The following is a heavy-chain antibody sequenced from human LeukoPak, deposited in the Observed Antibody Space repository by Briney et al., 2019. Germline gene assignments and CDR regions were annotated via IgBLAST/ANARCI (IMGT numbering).Heavy chain of an antibody. J-gene: IGHJ4*02. Sequence: SETLSLTCTVSGGSVSSNSHYWGWIRQPPGKGLEWIGSIYYSGSTYYNPSLKSRVTISVDTSKNQFSLKLSSVTAADTAVYYCAPRRRGAEGYFDYWGQGTLVTVSS. CDR3: APRRRGAEGYFDY. CDR1: GGSVSSNSHY. CDR2: IYYSGST. D-gene: IGHD3-16*01. V-gene: IGHV4-39*07.